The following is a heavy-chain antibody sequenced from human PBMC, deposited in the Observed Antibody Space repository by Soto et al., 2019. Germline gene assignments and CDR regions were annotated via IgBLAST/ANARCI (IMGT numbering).Heavy chain of an antibody. CDR3: TTLYDFWSGYFLDY. Sequence: PGGSLRLSCTASGFTFGDYAMSWFRQAPGKGLEWAGFIRSKAYGGTTEYAASVKGRFTISRDDSKSMLYLQMNSLKTEYTAFYFCTTLYDFWSGYFLDYWGQGTLVTVSS. D-gene: IGHD3-3*01. CDR2: IRSKAYGGTT. CDR1: GFTFGDYA. J-gene: IGHJ4*02. V-gene: IGHV3-49*03.